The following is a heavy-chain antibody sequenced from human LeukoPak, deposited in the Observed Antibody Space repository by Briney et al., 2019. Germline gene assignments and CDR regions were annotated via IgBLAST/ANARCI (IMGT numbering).Heavy chain of an antibody. D-gene: IGHD3-10*01. CDR3: ARTRYYYNSRSYGAPYYFDY. V-gene: IGHV4-39*01. CDR2: IYYTGPT. J-gene: IGHJ4*02. CDR1: GVSISTSRYY. Sequence: SETLSLTCTVSGVSISTSRYYWGWIRQPPGKGLEWIGHIYYTGPTYYNASLESRVTISLDTSKNQFFLKLSSVTAADTAVYYCARTRYYYNSRSYGAPYYFDYWGQGTLVTVSS.